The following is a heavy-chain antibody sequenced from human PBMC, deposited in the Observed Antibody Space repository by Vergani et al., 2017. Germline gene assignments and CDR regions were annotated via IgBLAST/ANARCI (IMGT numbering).Heavy chain of an antibody. J-gene: IGHJ6*02. V-gene: IGHV2-5*02. CDR1: GFSLTTGGEG. D-gene: IGHD6-19*01. Sequence: QITLRESGHTLVKPTQTLTLTCTFSGFSLTTGGEGVGWIRQPPGRALEWLAFVYWDDDKRYSPSLKSRLTITKDTSKNQVVLTMTNMDPVDTATYYCAHSVCSGGYEGPERHYYYYGMDFWDQGTTVTVSS. CDR2: VYWDDDK. CDR3: AHSVCSGGYEGPERHYYYYGMDF.